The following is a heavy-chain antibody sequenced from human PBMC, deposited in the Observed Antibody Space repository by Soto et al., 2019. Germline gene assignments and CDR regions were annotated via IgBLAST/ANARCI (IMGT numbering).Heavy chain of an antibody. Sequence: QVQLVQSGAEEMKAGASVKVSCKASGYTFTSYDINWVRQATGQGLEWMGWMNPNSGNTGYAQKFQGRVTMTRNTSISTAYMELSSLRSEDTAVYYCARGTYYYDSSGYLISGYWGQGTLVTVSS. D-gene: IGHD3-22*01. V-gene: IGHV1-8*01. CDR3: ARGTYYYDSSGYLISGY. CDR1: GYTFTSYD. J-gene: IGHJ4*02. CDR2: MNPNSGNT.